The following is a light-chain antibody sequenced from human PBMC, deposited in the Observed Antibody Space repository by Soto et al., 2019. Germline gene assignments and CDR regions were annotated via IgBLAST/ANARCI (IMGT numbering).Light chain of an antibody. CDR3: QQYYSTPYT. CDR2: WAS. Sequence: DIVMTQSPDSLAVSLGERATFNCKSSQTVLYSSNNKNYLAWFQQKPGQPPKLLIYWASTRESGVPDRFSGSGSGTDFSLTISSLQAEDVAVYYCQQYYSTPYTFGQGTKREIK. CDR1: QTVLYSSNNKNY. J-gene: IGKJ2*01. V-gene: IGKV4-1*01.